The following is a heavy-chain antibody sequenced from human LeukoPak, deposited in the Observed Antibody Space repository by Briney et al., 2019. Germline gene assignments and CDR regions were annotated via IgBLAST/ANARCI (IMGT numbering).Heavy chain of an antibody. J-gene: IGHJ4*02. CDR2: ISAYNGNT. D-gene: IGHD6-13*01. CDR3: ARDSSSWYTQYKNFDY. V-gene: IGHV1-18*01. CDR1: GYTFTSYG. Sequence: ASVKVSCKASGYTFTSYGISWVRQAPGQGLEWMGWISAYNGNTNYAQKLQGRVTMTTDTSTSTAYMELRSLRSDDTAVYYCARDSSSWYTQYKNFDYWGQGTLVTVSS.